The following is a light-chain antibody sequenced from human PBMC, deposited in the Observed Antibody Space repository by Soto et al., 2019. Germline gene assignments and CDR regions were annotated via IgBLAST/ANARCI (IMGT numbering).Light chain of an antibody. V-gene: IGKV3-15*01. CDR1: QSVGSS. CDR3: QQYNSWPT. CDR2: GAS. Sequence: DIVMTQSPATLSVSPGERATLSCRASQSVGSSLAWYQQKPGQAPRLLIYGASTRATGIPARFSGSGSGTEFTLTISSLQSEDFAVYYCQQYNSWPTFGQGTKVEIK. J-gene: IGKJ1*01.